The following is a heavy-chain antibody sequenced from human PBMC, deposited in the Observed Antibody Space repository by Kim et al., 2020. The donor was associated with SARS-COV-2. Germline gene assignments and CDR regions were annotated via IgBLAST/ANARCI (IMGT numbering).Heavy chain of an antibody. V-gene: IGHV1-46*01. D-gene: IGHD4-17*01. CDR2: INPSGGST. J-gene: IGHJ6*02. Sequence: ASVKVSCKASGYTFTSYYMHWVRQAPGQGLEWMGIINPSGGSTSYAQKFQGRVTMTRDTSTSTVYMELSSLRSEDTAVYYCPRDFTVTTGNYYYYGMDVWGQGTTVTVSS. CDR1: GYTFTSYY. CDR3: PRDFTVTTGNYYYYGMDV.